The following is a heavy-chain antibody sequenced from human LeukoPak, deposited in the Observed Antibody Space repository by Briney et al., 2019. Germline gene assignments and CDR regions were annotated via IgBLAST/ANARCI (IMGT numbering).Heavy chain of an antibody. Sequence: KTSETLSLTCTVSGGSISSYYWSWIRQPPGKGLEWIGYIYYSGSTNYNPSLKSRVTISVDTSKNQFSLKLSSVTAADTAVYYCARELILYDAFDIWGQGTMVTVSS. V-gene: IGHV4-59*12. D-gene: IGHD2-2*02. CDR2: IYYSGST. J-gene: IGHJ3*02. CDR1: GGSISSYY. CDR3: ARELILYDAFDI.